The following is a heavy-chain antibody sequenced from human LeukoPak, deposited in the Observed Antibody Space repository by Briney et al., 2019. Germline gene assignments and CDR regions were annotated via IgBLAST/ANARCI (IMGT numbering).Heavy chain of an antibody. CDR1: GFTFSIYS. CDR2: ISIRSSTI. D-gene: IGHD5-24*01. Sequence: GGSLRLSCAASGFTFSIYSMAWVRQAPGKGLEWVSYISIRSSTIYYADSVKGRFTISRDNAKNSLYVQMNSLRAEDTAVYYCARERDGYTHDAFDIWGQGTMVTVSS. CDR3: ARERDGYTHDAFDI. J-gene: IGHJ3*02. V-gene: IGHV3-48*01.